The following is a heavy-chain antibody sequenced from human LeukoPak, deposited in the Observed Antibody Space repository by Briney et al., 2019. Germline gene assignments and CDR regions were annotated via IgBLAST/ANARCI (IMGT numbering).Heavy chain of an antibody. V-gene: IGHV4-61*01. J-gene: IGHJ4*02. Sequence: NASETLSLTCTVSGGSVNSGSYYWSWIRQPPGKGLEWIGYIYYSGSTNYNPSLKSRVTISIDTSKNQFSLKLSSVTAADTAVYYCARAIDGYNGGYWGQGTLVTVSS. CDR3: ARAIDGYNGGY. D-gene: IGHD5-24*01. CDR2: IYYSGST. CDR1: GGSVNSGSYY.